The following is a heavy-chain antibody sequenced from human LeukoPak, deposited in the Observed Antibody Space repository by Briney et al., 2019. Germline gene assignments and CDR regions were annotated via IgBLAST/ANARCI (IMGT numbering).Heavy chain of an antibody. Sequence: GASVKVSCKASGYTFTSYGLSWVRQAPGQGLEWMGWISAYNGNTNYAQKFQGRFTMTTDTSTSTANMELRSLRSDDTAVYYCARDHSSSCQLLDYWGQGTLVTISS. J-gene: IGHJ4*02. V-gene: IGHV1-18*01. CDR3: ARDHSSSCQLLDY. CDR2: ISAYNGNT. CDR1: GYTFTSYG. D-gene: IGHD6-13*01.